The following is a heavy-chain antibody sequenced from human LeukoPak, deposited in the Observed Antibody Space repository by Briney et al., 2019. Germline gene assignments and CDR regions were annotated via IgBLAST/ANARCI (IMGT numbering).Heavy chain of an antibody. CDR2: ISAYNGNT. CDR1: GYTFTSYG. CDR3: ARDGDWLVQSYSMHV. V-gene: IGHV1-18*01. D-gene: IGHD3-9*01. Sequence: ASVKVSCKASGYTFTSYGISWVRQAPGQGLEWMGWISAYNGNTSYAQKLQGRVTMTTDTSTRTAYMELRSLRSDDTAVYYCARDGDWLVQSYSMHVWGQGTTVTVSS. J-gene: IGHJ6*02.